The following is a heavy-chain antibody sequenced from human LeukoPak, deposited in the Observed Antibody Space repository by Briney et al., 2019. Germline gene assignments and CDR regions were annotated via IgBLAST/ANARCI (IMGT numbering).Heavy chain of an antibody. V-gene: IGHV4-39*07. D-gene: IGHD5-18*01. CDR1: GGSITSSSYY. J-gene: IGHJ4*02. CDR3: ARDASRIQLWPL. Sequence: PSETLSLTCTVSGGSITSSSYYWGWIRQPPGKGLEWIGSIYYSGSTHYSPSLKSRVTISVDMSENQFSLKLSSVTAADTAIYYCARDASRIQLWPLWGQGTLVTVSS. CDR2: IYYSGST.